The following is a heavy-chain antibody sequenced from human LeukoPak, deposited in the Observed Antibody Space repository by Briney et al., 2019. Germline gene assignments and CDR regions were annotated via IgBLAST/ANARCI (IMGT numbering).Heavy chain of an antibody. D-gene: IGHD3-9*01. Sequence: GGSLRLSCAASGFSFSKYWMHWVRQTPGEGLVWVSRIKEDGTYTSYADSVKGRFTISRDNARNTVFLQMNSLRAEGTAVYYCARDFDMGITPGDDFDFWGQGTLVTVSS. CDR1: GFSFSKYW. J-gene: IGHJ4*02. CDR3: ARDFDMGITPGDDFDF. CDR2: IKEDGTYT. V-gene: IGHV3-74*01.